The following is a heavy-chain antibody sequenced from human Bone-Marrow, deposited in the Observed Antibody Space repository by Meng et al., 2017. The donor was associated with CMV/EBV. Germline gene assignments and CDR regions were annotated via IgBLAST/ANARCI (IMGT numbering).Heavy chain of an antibody. D-gene: IGHD2/OR15-2a*01. V-gene: IGHV1-2*02. J-gene: IGHJ4*02. CDR3: ARQILSSYYFDY. Sequence: CKASGYTFTDHYMRWVRQAPGQGPEWLGWINPSSGGTRYAQNFQGRVTMTTDTSISTAYMDLNRLTSDDTAVYYCARQILSSYYFDYWGQGTLVTVSS. CDR2: INPSSGGT. CDR1: GYTFTDHY.